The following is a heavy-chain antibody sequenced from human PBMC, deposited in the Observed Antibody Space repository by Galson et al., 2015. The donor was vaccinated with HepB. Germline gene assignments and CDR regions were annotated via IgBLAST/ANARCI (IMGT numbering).Heavy chain of an antibody. CDR1: GFTFGDYA. J-gene: IGHJ4*02. CDR3: TRDLSFLEWLSARDLFSGTRPDY. Sequence: SLRLSCAASGFTFGDYAMSWFRQAPGKGLEWVGLIRSKAYGGTTEYAASVKGRFTISRDDSKSIAYLQMNSLKTEDTAVYYCTRDLSFLEWLSARDLFSGTRPDYWGQGTLVTVSS. V-gene: IGHV3-49*03. D-gene: IGHD3-3*01. CDR2: IRSKAYGGTT.